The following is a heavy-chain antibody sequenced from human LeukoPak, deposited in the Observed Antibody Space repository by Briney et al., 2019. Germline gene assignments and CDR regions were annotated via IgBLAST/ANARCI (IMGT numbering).Heavy chain of an antibody. Sequence: PSETLSPTCTVSGGSITNTVYYWGWIRQPPGKGLEWIGTVYYSGTTHYNPSLKSRVTMSVDTSKNQFSLKVTSVTDADTAVYYCVRQISYTTFADFPWGQGTLVTVSS. V-gene: IGHV4-39*01. D-gene: IGHD2/OR15-2a*01. J-gene: IGHJ5*02. CDR2: VYYSGTT. CDR3: VRQISYTTFADFP. CDR1: GGSITNTVYY.